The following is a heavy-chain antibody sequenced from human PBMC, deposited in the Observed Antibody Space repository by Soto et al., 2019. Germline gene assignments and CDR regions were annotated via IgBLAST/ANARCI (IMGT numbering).Heavy chain of an antibody. CDR3: ARVRSEVWSTTYYYYYYGMDV. CDR1: GGSISSSNW. CDR2: IYHSGST. D-gene: IGHD3-3*01. V-gene: IGHV4-4*02. Sequence: SETLSLTCAVSGGSISSSNWWSWVRQPPGKGLEWIGEIYHSGSTNYNPSLKSRVTISVDKSKNQFSLKLSSVTAADTAVYYCARVRSEVWSTTYYYYYYGMDVWGQGTTVTVSS. J-gene: IGHJ6*02.